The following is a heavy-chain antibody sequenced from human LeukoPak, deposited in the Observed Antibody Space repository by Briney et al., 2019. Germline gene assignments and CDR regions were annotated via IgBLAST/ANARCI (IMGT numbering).Heavy chain of an antibody. CDR2: ISFPGHII. V-gene: IGHV3-48*03. CDR3: ARASDNSWLTVFDY. D-gene: IGHD4-11*01. J-gene: IGHJ4*02. CDR1: GFTFSSFS. Sequence: GGSLRLSCAASGFTFSSFSMNWVRQAPGKGLEWLSYISFPGHIIHYADSVKGRFTISRDNAKSSLYLQMDSLTVEDTAVYYCARASDNSWLTVFDYWGLGTLVTVSS.